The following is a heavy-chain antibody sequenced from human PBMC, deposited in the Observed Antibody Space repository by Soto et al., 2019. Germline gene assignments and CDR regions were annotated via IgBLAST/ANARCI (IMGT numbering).Heavy chain of an antibody. CDR3: ATRLREYNWNYVYFDY. Sequence: ASVKVSCKVSGYTLTELSMHWVRQAPGKGLEWMGGFDPEDGETIYAQKFQGRVTMTEDTSTDTAYMELSSLRSEDTAVYYCATRLREYNWNYVYFDYWGQGTMVTVSS. CDR1: GYTLTELS. CDR2: FDPEDGET. V-gene: IGHV1-24*01. D-gene: IGHD1-7*01. J-gene: IGHJ4*02.